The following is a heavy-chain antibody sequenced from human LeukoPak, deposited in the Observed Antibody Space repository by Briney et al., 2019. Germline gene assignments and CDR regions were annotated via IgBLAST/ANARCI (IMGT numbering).Heavy chain of an antibody. CDR3: ARENDFDAFDI. J-gene: IGHJ3*02. CDR2: IYYSRST. CDR1: GGSISSYY. Sequence: SETLSLTCTVSGGSISSYYWSWIRQPPGKGLEWIGYIYYSRSTNYNPSLKSRVTISVDTSKNQFSLKLSSVTAADTAVYYCARENDFDAFDIWGQGTMVTVSS. D-gene: IGHD2-21*02. V-gene: IGHV4-59*01.